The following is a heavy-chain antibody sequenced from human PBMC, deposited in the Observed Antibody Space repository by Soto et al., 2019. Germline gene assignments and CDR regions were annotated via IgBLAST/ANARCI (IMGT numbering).Heavy chain of an antibody. D-gene: IGHD3-10*01. Sequence: ASVKVSSKASGGTFSSYAISWVRQAPGQGLEWMGGIIPIFGTANYAQKFQGRVTITADESTSTAYMELSSLRSEDTAVYYCARGVLLWFGELHWFDPWGQGTLVNVSS. V-gene: IGHV1-69*13. CDR2: IIPIFGTA. J-gene: IGHJ5*02. CDR1: GGTFSSYA. CDR3: ARGVLLWFGELHWFDP.